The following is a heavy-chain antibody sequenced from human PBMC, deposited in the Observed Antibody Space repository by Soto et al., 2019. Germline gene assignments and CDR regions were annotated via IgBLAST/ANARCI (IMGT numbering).Heavy chain of an antibody. D-gene: IGHD6-6*01. V-gene: IGHV4-4*07. CDR3: ASYRSRSYDYYYYGMEV. CDR2: IYTSGST. CDR1: GGSISSYY. J-gene: IGHJ6*02. Sequence: SETLSLTCTVSGGSISSYYWSWIRQPAGKGLEWIGRIYTSGSTNYNPSLKSRVTMSVDTSKNQFSLKLSSVTAADTAVYYCASYRSRSYDYYYYGMEVWGQGTTVTAP.